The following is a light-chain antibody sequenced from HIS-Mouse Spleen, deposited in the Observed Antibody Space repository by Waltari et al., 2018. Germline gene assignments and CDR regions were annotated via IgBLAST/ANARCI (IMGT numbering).Light chain of an antibody. V-gene: IGLV3-10*01. CDR1: AVSKKY. CDR3: YSTDSSGNHRV. Sequence: SYELTQPPSVSVSPGQTASIPCPGDAVSKKYAYWYQQTSGQAPVLVIYEDSKRPSGIPERFAGSSSGTMATLTISGAQVEDEADYYCYSTDSSGNHRVFGGGTKLTVL. CDR2: EDS. J-gene: IGLJ2*01.